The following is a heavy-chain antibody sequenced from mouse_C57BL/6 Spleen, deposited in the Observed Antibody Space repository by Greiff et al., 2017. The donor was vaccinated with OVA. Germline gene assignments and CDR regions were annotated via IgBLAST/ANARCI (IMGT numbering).Heavy chain of an antibody. CDR2: IYPSDSDT. D-gene: IGHD1-1*01. Sequence: QVQLQQPGAELVRPGSSVKLSCKASGYTFTSYWMHWVKQRPIQGLEWIGNIYPSDSDTHYNKKFKDKATLTVDTSSSTAYMQLSSLTSEDSAVYDYARGTTVVYWYFDDWGTGTTVTVSS. CDR1: GYTFTSYW. CDR3: ARGTTVVYWYFDD. J-gene: IGHJ1*03. V-gene: IGHV1-52*01.